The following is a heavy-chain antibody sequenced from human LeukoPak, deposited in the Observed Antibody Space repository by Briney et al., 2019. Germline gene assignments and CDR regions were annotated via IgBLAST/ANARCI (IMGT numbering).Heavy chain of an antibody. CDR1: GGSFSGYY. D-gene: IGHD3-9*01. Sequence: KTSETLSLTCAVYGGSFSGYYWSWIRQPPGKGREWIGEINHSGSTNYNPSLKSRVTISVDTSKNQFSLKLSSVTAADTAVYYCARGSLTIFLWGQGTLVTVSS. V-gene: IGHV4-34*01. CDR3: ARGSLTIFL. CDR2: INHSGST. J-gene: IGHJ4*02.